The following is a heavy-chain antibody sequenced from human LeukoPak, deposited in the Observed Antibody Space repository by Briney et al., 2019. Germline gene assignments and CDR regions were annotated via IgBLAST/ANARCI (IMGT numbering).Heavy chain of an antibody. D-gene: IGHD6-19*01. CDR3: ARGPSFLAPGYSSGWYWVY. V-gene: IGHV3-30*04. J-gene: IGHJ4*02. Sequence: GGSLRLSCAASGFTFSSYAMHWVRQAPGKGLEWVAVISYDGSNKYYADSVKGRFTISRDNSKNTLYLQMNSLRAEDTAVYYCARGPSFLAPGYSSGWYWVYWGQGTLVTVSS. CDR2: ISYDGSNK. CDR1: GFTFSSYA.